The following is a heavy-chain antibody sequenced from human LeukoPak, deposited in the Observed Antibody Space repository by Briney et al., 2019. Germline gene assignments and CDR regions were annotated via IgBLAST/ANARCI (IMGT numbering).Heavy chain of an antibody. V-gene: IGHV3-66*01. CDR1: GFTVSNTY. CDR3: ASPASSGEHGSHFFAY. Sequence: GESLRLSCAASGFTVSNTYMSWVRQAPGKGLEWVSVIYCGGRTYYAGSVYDRFAISRDASKNTLYLQMNSLRAEDTAVYYCASPASSGEHGSHFFAYWGQGTLDTLSS. CDR2: IYCGGRT. D-gene: IGHD3-10*01. J-gene: IGHJ4*02.